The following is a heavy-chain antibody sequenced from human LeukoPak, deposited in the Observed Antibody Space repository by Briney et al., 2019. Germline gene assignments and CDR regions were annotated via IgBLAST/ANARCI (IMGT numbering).Heavy chain of an antibody. Sequence: SETLSLTCAVYGGSFGGYYWSWIRQPPGKGLEWIGEINHSGSTNYNPSLKSRVTISVDASKNQFSLKLSSVTAADTAVYYCASMVYAYSWFDPWGQGTLVTVSS. CDR2: INHSGST. CDR1: GGSFGGYY. J-gene: IGHJ5*02. D-gene: IGHD2-8*01. V-gene: IGHV4-34*01. CDR3: ASMVYAYSWFDP.